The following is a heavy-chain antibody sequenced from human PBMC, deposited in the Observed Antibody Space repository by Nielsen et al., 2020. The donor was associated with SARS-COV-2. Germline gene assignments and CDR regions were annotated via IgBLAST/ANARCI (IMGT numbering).Heavy chain of an antibody. J-gene: IGHJ6*02. CDR3: ARDPEAAPDLFVGYYGIDV. D-gene: IGHD1-14*01. Sequence: GRSLRLSCAASGFTFSSYEMNWVRQAPGKGLEWVSYISSSGSTIYYADSVKGRFTISRDNAKNSLYLQMNSLRAEDTAVYYCARDPEAAPDLFVGYYGIDVWGQGTTVTVSS. CDR1: GFTFSSYE. CDR2: ISSSGSTI. V-gene: IGHV3-48*03.